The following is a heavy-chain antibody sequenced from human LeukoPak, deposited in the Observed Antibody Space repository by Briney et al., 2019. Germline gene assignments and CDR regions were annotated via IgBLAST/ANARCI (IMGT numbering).Heavy chain of an antibody. Sequence: PSETLSLTCTVSGGSISSYYWSWIRQPAGKGLEWIGRIYTSGSTNYNPSLKSRVTMSVDTSKNQFSLKLSSVTAADTAVYYCARDRGSSWYRDWFDPWGQGTLVTVSS. CDR2: IYTSGST. D-gene: IGHD6-13*01. CDR1: GGSISSYY. V-gene: IGHV4-4*07. CDR3: ARDRGSSWYRDWFDP. J-gene: IGHJ5*02.